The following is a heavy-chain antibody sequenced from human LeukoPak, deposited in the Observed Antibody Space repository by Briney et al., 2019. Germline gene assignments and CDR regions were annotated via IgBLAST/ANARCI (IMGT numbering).Heavy chain of an antibody. CDR3: ARDPLTVVQPEYYYYYYMDV. V-gene: IGHV1-46*01. CDR1: GYTFTSYY. CDR2: INPSGGST. Sequence: ASVKVSCKASGYTFTSYYMHWVRQAPGQGLEWMGIINPSGGSTSYAQKFQGRVTMTRDMSTSTVYMELSSLRSEDTAVYYCARDPLTVVQPEYYYYYYMDVWGKGTTVTVSS. J-gene: IGHJ6*03. D-gene: IGHD4-23*01.